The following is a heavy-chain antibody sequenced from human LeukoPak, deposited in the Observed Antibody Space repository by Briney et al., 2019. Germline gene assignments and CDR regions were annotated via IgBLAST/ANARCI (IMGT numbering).Heavy chain of an antibody. V-gene: IGHV4-34*01. CDR1: GGSFSGYY. Sequence: PSETLSLTCAVYGGSFSGYYWSWIRQPPGKGLEWIGEINHSGSTNYNPSLKSRVTISVDTSKNQFSLKLSSVTAADTAVYYCARTVRRRFLTVTNWFDPWGQGTLVTVSS. J-gene: IGHJ5*02. CDR3: ARTVRRRFLTVTNWFDP. CDR2: INHSGST. D-gene: IGHD4-11*01.